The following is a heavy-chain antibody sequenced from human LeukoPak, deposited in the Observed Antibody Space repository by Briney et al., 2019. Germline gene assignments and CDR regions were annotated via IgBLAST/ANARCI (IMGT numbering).Heavy chain of an antibody. V-gene: IGHV3-23*01. CDR2: ISGSGGST. D-gene: IGHD2-15*01. Sequence: GGSLRLSCAASGFTFSSYAMSWVRQAPGKGLEWVSAISGSGGSTYYADSVKGRFTISRDNSKNTLYLQMNSLRAEDTAVYYCAKDLLVVVVVAATYKDYWGQGTLVTVSS. CDR3: AKDLLVVVVVAATYKDY. CDR1: GFTFSSYA. J-gene: IGHJ4*02.